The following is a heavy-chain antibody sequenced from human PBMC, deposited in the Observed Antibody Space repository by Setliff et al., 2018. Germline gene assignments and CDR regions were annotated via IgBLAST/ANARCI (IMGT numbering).Heavy chain of an antibody. CDR1: GYTFTNFG. J-gene: IGHJ4*02. CDR3: ATEKFPGDWGDY. V-gene: IGHV1-18*01. D-gene: IGHD2-21*01. Sequence: ASVKVSCKASGYTFTNFGISWVRQATGQGLEWMGWMNPNSGNTGYAQKFQGRVTMTTDTSTRTAYMEVTSLRSDDPAVYYCATEKFPGDWGDYWGQGTLVTVSS. CDR2: MNPNSGNT.